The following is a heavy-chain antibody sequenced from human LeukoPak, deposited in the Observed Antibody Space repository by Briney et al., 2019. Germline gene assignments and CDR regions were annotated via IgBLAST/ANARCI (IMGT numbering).Heavy chain of an antibody. V-gene: IGHV3-23*01. CDR3: AKDILGTTDY. D-gene: IGHD1-7*01. J-gene: IGHJ4*02. CDR2: ISGRGHST. Sequence: GGTLRLSCAASGFTFRRYGMSWVRQAPGKGLKWVSVISGRGHSTYYADSVKGRFTISRDNSKNTLYLQMNSLRAEDAAVYYCAKDILGTTDYWGQGTLVTVSS. CDR1: GFTFRRYG.